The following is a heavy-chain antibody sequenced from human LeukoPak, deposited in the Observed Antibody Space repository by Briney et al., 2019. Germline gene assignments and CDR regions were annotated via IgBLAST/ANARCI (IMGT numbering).Heavy chain of an antibody. D-gene: IGHD4-11*01. CDR1: GFTFSDYY. CDR3: ARGVHYSNYYYYYMDV. CDR2: ISSRGSTI. V-gene: IGHV3-11*04. J-gene: IGHJ6*03. Sequence: PGRTLRLSCAASGFTFSDYYMSWIPHAPGKGLEWVSYISSRGSTINYADSAKGRFTIPRDNAKNSLYLQMNSLRAEDTAVYYCARGVHYSNYYYYYMDVWGKGATVTVSS.